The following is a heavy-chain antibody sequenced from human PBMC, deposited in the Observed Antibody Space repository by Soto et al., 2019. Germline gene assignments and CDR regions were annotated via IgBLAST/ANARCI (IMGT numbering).Heavy chain of an antibody. J-gene: IGHJ6*02. CDR1: GDTFSSYP. CDR3: AYEGLMAAQIYYYAGMDV. Sequence: QVQLVQSGAEVKKPGSSVKVSCRTSGDTFSSYPISWVRQAPGQGLEWMGGIIPIFATGHYAQKFQGRVTITAYESTSTAYMALSSLTSEDTAVYYCAYEGLMAAQIYYYAGMDVWGQGTTVSVSS. CDR2: IIPIFATG. V-gene: IGHV1-69*12. D-gene: IGHD6-6*01.